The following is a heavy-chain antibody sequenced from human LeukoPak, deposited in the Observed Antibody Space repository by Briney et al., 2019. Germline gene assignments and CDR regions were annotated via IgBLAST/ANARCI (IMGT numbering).Heavy chain of an antibody. CDR2: ISAYNGNT. CDR3: ARDSRAAADSIYYYYGMDV. Sequence: ASVKVSCKASGYTFTSYGISWVRQAPGQGLEWMGWISAYNGNTNYAQKLQGRVTMTTDTSTSTAYMELRSLRPDDTAVYYCARDSRAAADSIYYYYGMDVWGQGTTVTVSS. CDR1: GYTFTSYG. J-gene: IGHJ6*02. V-gene: IGHV1-18*01. D-gene: IGHD6-13*01.